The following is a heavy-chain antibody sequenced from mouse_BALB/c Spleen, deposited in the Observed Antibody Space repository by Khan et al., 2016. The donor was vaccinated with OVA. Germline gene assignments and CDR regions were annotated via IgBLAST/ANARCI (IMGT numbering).Heavy chain of an antibody. Sequence: EVELVESGGGLVQPGGSRKLSCAASGFTFSDYGLAWVRQAPGKGPEWVGFISSLADSIYYADTVTGRFTISRENAKNTLYLEMSSLRSEDTAMYYCARSWAMDYWGQGTSVTVSS. V-gene: IGHV5-15*02. CDR1: GFTFSDYG. J-gene: IGHJ4*01. CDR3: ARSWAMDY. CDR2: ISSLADSI.